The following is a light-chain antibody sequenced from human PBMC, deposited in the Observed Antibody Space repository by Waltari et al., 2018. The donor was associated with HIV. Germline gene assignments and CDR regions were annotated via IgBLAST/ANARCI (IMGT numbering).Light chain of an antibody. V-gene: IGKV3-11*01. J-gene: IGKJ1*01. Sequence: EVVLTQSPATVSVSPGGRVILSCRASQSVTKNLAWYQQKPGQAPRLLIYDVSKRATGIPARFSGSGSGTDFTLTISSLEPEDFAIYYCQQRSKWTFGQGTRVELK. CDR2: DVS. CDR1: QSVTKN. CDR3: QQRSKWT.